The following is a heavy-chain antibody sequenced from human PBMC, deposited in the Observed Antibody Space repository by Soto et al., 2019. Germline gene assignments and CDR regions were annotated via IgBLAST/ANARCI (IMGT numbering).Heavy chain of an antibody. V-gene: IGHV4-31*01. J-gene: IGHJ4*02. CDR2: IYYSGNT. CDR3: AGAPELVNCGDCPVLGCFDY. Sequence: QVQLQESGPGLVKPSQTLSLTCTVSGGSISSGGYYWSWIRQHPEKRLEWIGNIYYSGNTYYNPSLKSQVTLSADTSKNLFSPKQSSVPAPGTAVDYCAGAPELVNCGDCPVLGCFDYWGQGTLVTVSS. CDR1: GGSISSGGYY. D-gene: IGHD4-17*01.